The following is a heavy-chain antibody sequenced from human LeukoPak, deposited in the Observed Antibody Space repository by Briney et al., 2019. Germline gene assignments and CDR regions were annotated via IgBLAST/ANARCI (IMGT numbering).Heavy chain of an antibody. Sequence: GGSLRLSCAASGFTFTNAWMNWVRQAPGKGLEWVGRIKSKADGETIDYAAPVKGRFTFSRDDSKNMLYLQMNSLKSEDTAVYYCSTLASRGLSDSWGQGTLVTVSS. V-gene: IGHV3-15*07. CDR1: GFTFTNAW. J-gene: IGHJ4*02. D-gene: IGHD2-15*01. CDR2: IKSKADGETI. CDR3: STLASRGLSDS.